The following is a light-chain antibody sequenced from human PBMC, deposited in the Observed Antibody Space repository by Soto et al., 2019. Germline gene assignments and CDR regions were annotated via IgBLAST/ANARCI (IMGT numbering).Light chain of an antibody. Sequence: DIQMTQSPSPLSASVGDRVTITCRASQSISSWLAWYQQKPGKAPKLLIYKASSLESGVPSRLSGSGSGTECTLTISSLQPDDVATYYCQQYNSYPLTLGGGTKVDIK. V-gene: IGKV1-5*03. CDR1: QSISSW. J-gene: IGKJ4*01. CDR2: KAS. CDR3: QQYNSYPLT.